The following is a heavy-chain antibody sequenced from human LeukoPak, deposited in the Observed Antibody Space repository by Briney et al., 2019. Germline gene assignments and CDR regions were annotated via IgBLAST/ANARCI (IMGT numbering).Heavy chain of an antibody. J-gene: IGHJ4*02. CDR2: IYYSGST. V-gene: IGHV4-39*07. CDR3: ARRPGLLPLLFDY. Sequence: KPSETLSLTCTVSGGSISSSSYYWGWIRQPPGKGLEWIGSIYYSGSTYYNPSLKSRVTISVDTSKNQFSLKLSSVTAADTAVYYCARRPGLLPLLFDYWGQGTLVTVSS. CDR1: GGSISSSSYY. D-gene: IGHD3-22*01.